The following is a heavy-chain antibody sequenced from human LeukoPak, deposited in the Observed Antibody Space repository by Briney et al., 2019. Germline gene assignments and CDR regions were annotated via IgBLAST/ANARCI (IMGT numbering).Heavy chain of an antibody. Sequence: GGSLRLSCAASGFTFSSYGMHWVRQAPGKGLEWVAVIWYDGSNKYYADSVKGRFTISRDNSKNTLYRQMNSLRAEDTAVYYSAKDLLCQYSNCGYWGQGTLVTVSS. CDR2: IWYDGSNK. CDR3: AKDLLCQYSNCGY. D-gene: IGHD4-11*01. V-gene: IGHV3-33*06. CDR1: GFTFSSYG. J-gene: IGHJ4*02.